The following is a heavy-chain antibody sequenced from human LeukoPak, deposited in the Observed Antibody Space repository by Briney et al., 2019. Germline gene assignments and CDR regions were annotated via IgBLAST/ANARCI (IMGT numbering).Heavy chain of an antibody. D-gene: IGHD3-22*01. V-gene: IGHV3-23*01. CDR2: ISGSGGST. Sequence: GGSLRLSCAASGFTFSSYAMSWVRQAPGKGLEWVSAISGSGGSTYYADSVKGRFTISRDNSKNTLYLQMNSLRAEDTAVYYCAKASTMIVVVIPDYWGQGTLVTVSS. CDR3: AKASTMIVVVIPDY. J-gene: IGHJ4*02. CDR1: GFTFSSYA.